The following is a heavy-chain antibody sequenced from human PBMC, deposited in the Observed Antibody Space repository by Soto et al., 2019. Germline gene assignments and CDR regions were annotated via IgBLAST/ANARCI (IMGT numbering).Heavy chain of an antibody. J-gene: IGHJ4*02. V-gene: IGHV3-23*01. CDR1: GFTFSSYA. CDR2: ISGSGGST. Sequence: EVQLLESGGGLVQPGGSLRLSCAASGFTFSSYAMSWVRQAPGKGLEWVSAISGSGGSTYYADSVKGRFTISRDNSKNTLYLQMNSLRAEDTAVYYCAKGGLPTVTTYPNSGYWGQGTLVTVSS. D-gene: IGHD4-17*01. CDR3: AKGGLPTVTTYPNSGY.